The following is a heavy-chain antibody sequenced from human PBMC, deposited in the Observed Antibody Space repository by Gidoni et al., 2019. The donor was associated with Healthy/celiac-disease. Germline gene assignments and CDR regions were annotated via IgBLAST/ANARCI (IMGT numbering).Heavy chain of an antibody. CDR2: SSWNSGSI. D-gene: IGHD4-17*01. Sequence: EVQLVESGGGLVQPGRSLRISCAASGFTFDDYAMHWVRQAPGKGLEWVSGSSWNSGSIGYADSVKGRFTISRDNAKNSLYLQMNSLRAEDTALYYCAKGSDYGDLYYFDYWGQGTLVTVSS. V-gene: IGHV3-9*01. J-gene: IGHJ4*02. CDR3: AKGSDYGDLYYFDY. CDR1: GFTFDDYA.